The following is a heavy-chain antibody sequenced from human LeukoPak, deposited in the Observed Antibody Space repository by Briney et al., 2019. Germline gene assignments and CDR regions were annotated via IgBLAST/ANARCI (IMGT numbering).Heavy chain of an antibody. Sequence: GGSLRLSCAASGFTFRSYSMNWVRQAPGKGLEWVSSISSSSNYIYYADSVKGRFTISRDNAKNSLYLQMNSLRAEDTAVYYCARDMTVAGPHFDYWGQGTLVTVSS. J-gene: IGHJ4*02. CDR2: ISSSSNYI. CDR1: GFTFRSYS. V-gene: IGHV3-21*01. D-gene: IGHD6-19*01. CDR3: ARDMTVAGPHFDY.